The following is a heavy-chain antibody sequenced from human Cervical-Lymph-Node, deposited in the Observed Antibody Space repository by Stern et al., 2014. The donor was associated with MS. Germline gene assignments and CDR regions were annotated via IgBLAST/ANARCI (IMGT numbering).Heavy chain of an antibody. CDR3: ARPPPRRKWDDPNYGMDV. Sequence: VQLVQSGAEVKKPGESLKISCKGSGYTFTNNWIAWVRQMPGKGLEWMGIIYPDDSDIRYSPSLQGQVTISADKSISPAYLQWSSLKAADSAVYYCARPPPRRKWDDPNYGMDVWGQGTTVTVSS. CDR2: IYPDDSDI. CDR1: GYTFTNNW. J-gene: IGHJ6*02. D-gene: IGHD1-1*01. V-gene: IGHV5-51*03.